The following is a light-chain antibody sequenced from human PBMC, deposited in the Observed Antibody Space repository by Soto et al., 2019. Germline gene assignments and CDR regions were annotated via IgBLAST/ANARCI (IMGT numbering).Light chain of an antibody. CDR1: SSDVGGYNY. J-gene: IGLJ1*01. Sequence: QSALTQPASVSGSPGQSLTISCTGTSSDVGGYNYVSWYQQHPGKAPKLMIYEVSSRPSGISNRFSGSTSGNTASLTISGLQAEDEADYDCSSYTNSSSLYVFGTGTKATVL. V-gene: IGLV2-14*01. CDR3: SSYTNSSSLYV. CDR2: EVS.